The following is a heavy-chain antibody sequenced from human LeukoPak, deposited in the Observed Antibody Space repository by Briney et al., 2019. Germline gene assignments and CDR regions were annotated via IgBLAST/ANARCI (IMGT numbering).Heavy chain of an antibody. CDR2: INPNSGGT. Sequence: ASVKVSCKASGYTFTGYYMHWVRQAPGQGLEWMGWINPNSGGTNYAQKFQGRVTMTRDTSISTAYMELSRLRSDDTAVYYCARLFWYGGLLWFGERESAFDIWGQGTMVTVSS. CDR1: GYTFTGYY. J-gene: IGHJ3*02. V-gene: IGHV1-2*02. CDR3: ARLFWYGGLLWFGERESAFDI. D-gene: IGHD3-10*01.